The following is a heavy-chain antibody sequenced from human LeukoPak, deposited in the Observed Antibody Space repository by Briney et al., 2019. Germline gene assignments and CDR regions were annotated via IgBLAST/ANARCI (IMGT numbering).Heavy chain of an antibody. CDR2: IYYSGST. V-gene: IGHV4-59*12. J-gene: IGHJ6*02. CDR3: ARDGGYSNYASYYGMDV. CDR1: GGSISSYY. D-gene: IGHD4-11*01. Sequence: PSETLSLTCTVSGGSISSYYWSWIRQPPGKGLEWIGYIYYSGSTNYNPSLKSRVTISVDTSKNQFSLKLSSVTAADTAVYYCARDGGYSNYASYYGMDVWGQGTTVTVSS.